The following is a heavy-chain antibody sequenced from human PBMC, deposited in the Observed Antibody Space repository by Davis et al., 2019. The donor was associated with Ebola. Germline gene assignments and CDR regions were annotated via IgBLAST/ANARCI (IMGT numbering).Heavy chain of an antibody. D-gene: IGHD3-16*01. J-gene: IGHJ4*02. CDR3: ASAPYENY. Sequence: SETLSLTCTVSGGSLRSSNWWSWVRQSPGKGLEWLGEILQTGDTNYSPSLKGRVTISADTSRNQFSLKLTSVTAADTAVYYCASAPYENYWGQGTLVTVSS. V-gene: IGHV4-4*02. CDR2: ILQTGDT. CDR1: GGSLRSSNW.